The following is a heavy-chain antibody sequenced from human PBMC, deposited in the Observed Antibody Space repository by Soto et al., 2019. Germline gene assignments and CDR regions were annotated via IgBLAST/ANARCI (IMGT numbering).Heavy chain of an antibody. D-gene: IGHD2-21*02. V-gene: IGHV3-23*01. CDR1: GLPHSNFA. J-gene: IGHJ4*02. Sequence: GGSLRLSCTASGLPHSNFAMMWVRQAPGKGLECVSGIYGSGGGIEYADSVKGRFTISRDNSKNTVYLQMTDLRADDTAVYYCANDAVYKDCLWLMDHWGQGTQVTVSS. CDR2: IYGSGGGI. CDR3: ANDAVYKDCLWLMDH.